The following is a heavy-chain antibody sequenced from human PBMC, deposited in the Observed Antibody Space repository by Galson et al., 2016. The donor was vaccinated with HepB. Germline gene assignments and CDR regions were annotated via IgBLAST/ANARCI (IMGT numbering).Heavy chain of an antibody. CDR1: GFTFSSYA. D-gene: IGHD3-16*01. CDR3: ANIKFGGDWFDP. CDR2: ISYDGNNK. V-gene: IGHV3-30*18. Sequence: SLRLSCAASGFTFSSYAMHWVRQAPAKGLEWVAVISYDGNNKYYADSVKGRFTISRDNSKNTLYLQMNSLGTEDTALYYCANIKFGGDWFDPWGQGTLVTVSS. J-gene: IGHJ5*02.